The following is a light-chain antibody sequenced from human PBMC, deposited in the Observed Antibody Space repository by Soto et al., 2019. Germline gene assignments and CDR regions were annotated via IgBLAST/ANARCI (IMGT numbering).Light chain of an antibody. CDR1: NSDVGGYNY. V-gene: IGLV2-14*01. CDR2: DVS. CDR3: SSYTGSNTLEV. Sequence: QSALTQPASVSGSPGQSITISCTGTNSDVGGYNYVSWYQQHPGKAPKLMIYDVSNRPLGVSNRFSGSKSGNTASLTISGLQAEDEADYYCSSYTGSNTLEVFGVGTKVTV. J-gene: IGLJ1*01.